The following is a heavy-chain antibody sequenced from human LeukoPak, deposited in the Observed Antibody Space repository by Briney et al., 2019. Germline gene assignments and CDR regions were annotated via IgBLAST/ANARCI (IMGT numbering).Heavy chain of an antibody. CDR2: IKQDGSEK. J-gene: IGHJ6*03. CDR3: ARVKQQLVRLLGRDTTYYYYYYMDV. CDR1: GFTLSSYA. D-gene: IGHD6-13*01. Sequence: GGSLRLSCAASGFTLSSYAMSWVRQAPGKGLEWVANIKQDGSEKHYVDSVKGRFTISRDNAKNSLFLQMNSLRAEDTAVYFCARVKQQLVRLLGRDTTYYYYYYMDVWGKGTTVTVSS. V-gene: IGHV3-7*01.